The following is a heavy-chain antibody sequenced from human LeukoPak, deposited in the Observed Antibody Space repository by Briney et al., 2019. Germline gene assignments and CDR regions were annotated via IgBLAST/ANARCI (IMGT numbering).Heavy chain of an antibody. V-gene: IGHV3-23*01. J-gene: IGHJ6*03. CDR2: MSGSGGST. CDR3: AKAGRGGAITMVRGVKGDYYYMDV. D-gene: IGHD3-10*01. CDR1: GFTFSSYG. Sequence: GGSLRLSCAASGFTFSSYGMSWVRQAPGKGLEWISAMSGSGGSTYYADSVKGRVTISRDNSKNTLYLQMNSLRFEDTAVYFCAKAGRGGAITMVRGVKGDYYYMDVWGKGTTVTISS.